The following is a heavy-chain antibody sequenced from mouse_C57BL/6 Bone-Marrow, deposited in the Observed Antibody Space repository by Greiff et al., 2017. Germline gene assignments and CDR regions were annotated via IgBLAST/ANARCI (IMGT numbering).Heavy chain of an antibody. CDR1: GYTFTSYG. CDR3: ARHGSSCCYAMDY. Sequence: VKLMESGAELARPGASVKLSCKASGYTFTSYGISWVKQRTGQGLEWIGEIYPRSGNTYYNEKFKGKATRTADKSSSTAYMELSSLTSEDSAVYFCARHGSSCCYAMDYWGQGTSVTVSS. D-gene: IGHD1-1*01. CDR2: IYPRSGNT. V-gene: IGHV1-81*01. J-gene: IGHJ4*01.